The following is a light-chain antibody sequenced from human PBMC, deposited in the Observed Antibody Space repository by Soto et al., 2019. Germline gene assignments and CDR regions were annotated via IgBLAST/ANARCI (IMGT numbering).Light chain of an antibody. CDR3: QQRSNWPPV. V-gene: IGKV3-11*01. Sequence: EIVLTQSPATLSLSPGERATLSCRASQSVGSYLAWFQQRPGQAPRLVIHDASKRATGIPARFSGSGSGTDFSLTISGLEPEDFAVYYCQQRSNWPPVFGGGTKVEIK. J-gene: IGKJ4*01. CDR1: QSVGSY. CDR2: DAS.